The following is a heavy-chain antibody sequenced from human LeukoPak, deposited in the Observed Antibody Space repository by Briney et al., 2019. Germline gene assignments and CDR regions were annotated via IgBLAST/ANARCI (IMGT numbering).Heavy chain of an antibody. D-gene: IGHD6-13*01. CDR2: IYYSGST. Sequence: SETLSLTCTVSGGSISSYYWSWIRQPPGKGLEWIGYIYYSGSTNYNPSLKSRVTISVDPSKNQFSPKLSSVTAADTAVYYCARDLGIAAAGEIRNYYYYCMDVWGKGTTVTISS. V-gene: IGHV4-59*01. CDR1: GGSISSYY. CDR3: ARDLGIAAAGEIRNYYYYCMDV. J-gene: IGHJ6*03.